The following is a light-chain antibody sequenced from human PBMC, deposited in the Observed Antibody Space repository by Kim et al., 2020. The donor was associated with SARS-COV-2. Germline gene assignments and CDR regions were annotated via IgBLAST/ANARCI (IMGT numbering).Light chain of an antibody. CDR2: GAS. J-gene: IGKJ1*01. CDR1: QSGSSN. CDR3: QQYDKWPRT. V-gene: IGKV3-15*01. Sequence: LAPGQSATLSCTASQSGSSNFAWDQQKPGQAPRLLISGASTRATGIPARFSGRGSGTDFTLTISSLQSEDSAVYYCQQYDKWPRTFGQGTKVDIK.